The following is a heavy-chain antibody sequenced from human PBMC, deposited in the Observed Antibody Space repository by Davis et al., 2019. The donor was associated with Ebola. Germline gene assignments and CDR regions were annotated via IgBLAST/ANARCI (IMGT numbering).Heavy chain of an antibody. CDR2: IKQDGSEK. CDR1: GFTFTRYW. D-gene: IGHD3-22*01. Sequence: PGGSLRLSCAASGFTFTRYWMSWIRQAPGKGLEWVANIKQDGSEKYYVDSVKGRFTISRENAKNSLNLQMNSLSVEDTAVYFCARGTYESSVYRHLDSWGQGTLVTVSS. J-gene: IGHJ4*02. V-gene: IGHV3-7*04. CDR3: ARGTYESSVYRHLDS.